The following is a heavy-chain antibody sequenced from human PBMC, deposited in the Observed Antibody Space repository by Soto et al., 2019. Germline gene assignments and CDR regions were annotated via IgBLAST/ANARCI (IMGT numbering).Heavy chain of an antibody. V-gene: IGHV4-39*01. D-gene: IGHD1-26*01. Sequence: SETLSLTCTVSGGSISSSSYYWVWIRQPPGKGLEWIGSIYYSGTTYYNPSLKSRVTISVDTSKNQFSLKLRSATAADTAVYYCARQSPDYLGSVGWFDPWGQGTLVT. CDR1: GGSISSSSYY. CDR3: ARQSPDYLGSVGWFDP. J-gene: IGHJ5*02. CDR2: IYYSGTT.